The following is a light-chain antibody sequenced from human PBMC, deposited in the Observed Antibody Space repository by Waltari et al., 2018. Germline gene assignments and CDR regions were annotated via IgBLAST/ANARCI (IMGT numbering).Light chain of an antibody. CDR2: KAS. CDR3: QQYSNYPYT. Sequence: DIQMTQSPSTLSASVGDTVTITCRASQSISSWLAWYQLKPGKAPKLLIHKASTLESGVPSRFSGSGSGTEFTLTIDSLLPDDFATYYCQQYSNYPYTFGQGTKLEI. J-gene: IGKJ2*01. CDR1: QSISSW. V-gene: IGKV1-5*03.